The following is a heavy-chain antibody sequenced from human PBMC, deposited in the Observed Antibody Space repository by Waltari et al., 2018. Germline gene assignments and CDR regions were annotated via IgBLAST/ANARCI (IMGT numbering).Heavy chain of an antibody. CDR3: ATGGWGFYFDY. V-gene: IGHV3-21*01. Sequence: EVQLVESGGGLVKPGGSLSLSCLASQFSHSPYNLNWVRQAPGKGLEWVASISSDSNYIHYADSVKGRFTISRDNAKNSLYLQMNSLRAEDTAVYYCATGGWGFYFDYWGQGTLVTVSS. CDR2: ISSDSNYI. CDR1: QFSHSPYN. J-gene: IGHJ4*02. D-gene: IGHD7-27*01.